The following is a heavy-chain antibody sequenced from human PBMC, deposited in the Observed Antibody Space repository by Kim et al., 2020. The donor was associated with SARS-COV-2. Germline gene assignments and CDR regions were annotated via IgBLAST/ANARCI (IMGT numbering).Heavy chain of an antibody. J-gene: IGHJ6*02. V-gene: IGHV3-9*01. CDR3: AKDILLYYYYGMDV. Sequence: ADSVKGRVNISIDNAKNSLYLQMSSLRAEDTALYYCAKDILLYYYYGMDVWGQGTTVTVSS.